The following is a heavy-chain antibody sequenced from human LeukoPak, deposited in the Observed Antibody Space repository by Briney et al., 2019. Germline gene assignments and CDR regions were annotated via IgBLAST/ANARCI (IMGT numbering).Heavy chain of an antibody. D-gene: IGHD5-24*01. V-gene: IGHV1-46*01. J-gene: IGHJ3*02. CDR2: INPSGGST. CDR1: GYTFTSYY. CDR3: ARVQGYKRGVHAFDI. Sequence: ASVKVSCKASGYTFTSYYMHWVRQAPGQGLEWMGIINPSGGSTSYAQKFQGRVTMTRDTSTSTVYMELSSPRSEDTAVYYCARVQGYKRGVHAFDIWGQGTMVTVSS.